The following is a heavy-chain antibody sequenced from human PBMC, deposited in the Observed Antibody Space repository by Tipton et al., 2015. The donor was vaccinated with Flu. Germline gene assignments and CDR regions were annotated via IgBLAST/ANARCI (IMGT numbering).Heavy chain of an antibody. D-gene: IGHD2-8*01. J-gene: IGHJ4*02. V-gene: IGHV3-33*01. Sequence: SGFTFSNYAMHWVRQAPGKGLEWVASIWYGGSNRFYADSVEGRFSISRDNSKNTLYLQMNSLRGDDTAVYYCASNGSPSGGYWGQGTLVTVSS. CDR2: IWYGGSNR. CDR1: GFTFSNYA. CDR3: ASNGSPSGGY.